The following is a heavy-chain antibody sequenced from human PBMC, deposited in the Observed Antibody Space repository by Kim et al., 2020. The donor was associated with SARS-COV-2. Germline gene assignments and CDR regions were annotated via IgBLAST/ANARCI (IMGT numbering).Heavy chain of an antibody. CDR2: GST. CDR3: ARDLEGFDY. Sequence: GSTSYAQNFQGRVTMTSDTSTTTVYMERSSLRSDDTAMYYCARDLEGFDYWGQGTLVTVSS. D-gene: IGHD1-1*01. J-gene: IGHJ4*02. V-gene: IGHV1-46*01.